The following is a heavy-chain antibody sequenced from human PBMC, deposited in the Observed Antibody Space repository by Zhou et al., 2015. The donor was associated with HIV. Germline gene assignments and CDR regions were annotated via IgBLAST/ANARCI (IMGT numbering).Heavy chain of an antibody. CDR2: IIPVLGTA. V-gene: IGHV1-69*06. Sequence: QVQLVQSGAEVKKPGASVTVSCEASRYTFTAYSIHWVRQAPGQGLEWVGGIIPVLGTAKYAQKLQGRVSITADRSTSTAYMELRSLRSEDTAVYYCARDRGAARPDWRYFDLWGRGTLVTVSS. CDR1: RYTFTAYS. CDR3: ARDRGAARPDWRYFDL. J-gene: IGHJ2*01. D-gene: IGHD6-6*01.